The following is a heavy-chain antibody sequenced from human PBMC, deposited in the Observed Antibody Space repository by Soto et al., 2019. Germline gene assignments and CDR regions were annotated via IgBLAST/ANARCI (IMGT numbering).Heavy chain of an antibody. CDR1: GFTFSSYA. CDR2: ISGSGGST. CDR3: AWELGATTPYFDY. Sequence: GGSLRLSCAASGFTFSSYAMSWVRQAPGKGLEWVSAISGSGGSTYYADSVKGRFTISRDNTKNSLYLQMNSLRAEDTAVYYCAWELGATTPYFDYWGQGTLVTVSS. V-gene: IGHV3-23*01. D-gene: IGHD1-26*01. J-gene: IGHJ4*02.